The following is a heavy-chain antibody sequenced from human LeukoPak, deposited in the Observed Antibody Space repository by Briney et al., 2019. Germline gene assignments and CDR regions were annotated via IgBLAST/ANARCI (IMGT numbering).Heavy chain of an antibody. CDR1: GGSISSYY. V-gene: IGHV4-59*01. CDR2: IYYSGST. D-gene: IGHD2-2*01. CDR3: TSRMSSSTSLYYYYMDV. Sequence: NPSETLSLTCTVSGGSISSYYWSWIRQPPGKGLEWIGYIYYSGSTNYNPSLKSRVTISVDTSKNQFSLKLSSVTAADTAVYYCTSRMSSSTSLYYYYMDVWGKGTTVTVSS. J-gene: IGHJ6*03.